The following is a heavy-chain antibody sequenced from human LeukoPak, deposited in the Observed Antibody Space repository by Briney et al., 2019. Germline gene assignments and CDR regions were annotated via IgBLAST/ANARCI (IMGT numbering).Heavy chain of an antibody. CDR3: ARDAFGGDSFET. J-gene: IGHJ3*02. D-gene: IGHD3-10*01. V-gene: IGHV1-2*02. Sequence: ASVKVSCKASGYTFTGYYMHWVRQAPGQGLEWMGWINPNSGVTNYAQKFQGRVTMTRDTSISTACMDLYSLNSDDTAVYYCARDAFGGDSFETWGQGTMVTVSS. CDR1: GYTFTGYY. CDR2: INPNSGVT.